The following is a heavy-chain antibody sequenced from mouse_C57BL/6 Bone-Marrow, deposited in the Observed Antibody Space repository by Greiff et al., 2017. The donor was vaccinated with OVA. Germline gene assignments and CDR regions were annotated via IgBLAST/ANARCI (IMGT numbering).Heavy chain of an antibody. CDR1: GYTFTSYW. Sequence: QVQLQQPGAELVRPGTSVKLSCKASGYTFTSYWMHWVKQRPGQGLEWIGVIDPSDSYTNYNQKFKGKATLTVDTSSSTAYMRLSSLTSEDSAVYYCARPLMVTTLRNAMDYWGQGTSVTVSS. CDR3: ARPLMVTTLRNAMDY. J-gene: IGHJ4*01. V-gene: IGHV1-59*01. D-gene: IGHD2-2*01. CDR2: IDPSDSYT.